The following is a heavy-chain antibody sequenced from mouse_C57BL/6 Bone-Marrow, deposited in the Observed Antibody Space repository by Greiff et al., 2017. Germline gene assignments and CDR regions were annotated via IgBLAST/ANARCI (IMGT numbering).Heavy chain of an antibody. V-gene: IGHV1-64*01. CDR2: IHPNSGST. CDR3: ARREWGLLFAY. J-gene: IGHJ3*01. D-gene: IGHD2-3*01. Sequence: VQLQQPGAELVKPGASVKLSCKASGYTFTSYWMHWVKQRPGQGLEWIGMIHPNSGSTNYNEKFKSKATLTVDKSSSTAYMQLSSLTSEDSAVYYCARREWGLLFAYWGQGTRVTVTA. CDR1: GYTFTSYW.